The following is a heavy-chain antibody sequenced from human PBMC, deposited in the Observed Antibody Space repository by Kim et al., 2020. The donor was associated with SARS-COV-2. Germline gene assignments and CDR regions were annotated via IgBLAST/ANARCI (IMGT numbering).Heavy chain of an antibody. J-gene: IGHJ4*02. CDR1: GFTFSSYG. CDR2: ISYDGSNK. D-gene: IGHD3-10*01. V-gene: IGHV3-30*18. CDR3: AKDDGSGRLGIDY. Sequence: GGSLRLSCAASGFTFSSYGMHWVRQAPGKGLEWVAVISYDGSNKYYADSVKGRFTISRDNSKNTVNLQMNSLRAEDRAVYYCAKDDGSGRLGIDYWGQGTLVTVSS.